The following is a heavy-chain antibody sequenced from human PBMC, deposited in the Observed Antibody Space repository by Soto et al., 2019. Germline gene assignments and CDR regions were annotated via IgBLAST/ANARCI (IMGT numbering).Heavy chain of an antibody. V-gene: IGHV4-59*01. CDR3: AREGLTGTIGLYYYYGMDV. J-gene: IGHJ6*02. CDR2: IYYSGST. CDR1: GGSISSYY. Sequence: QVQLQESGPGLVKPSETLSLTCTVSGGSISSYYWSWIRQPPGKGLEWIGYIYYSGSTNYNPSLKSSVTISVDTSKNQFSLKLSSVTAADTAVYYCAREGLTGTIGLYYYYGMDVWGQGTTVTVSS. D-gene: IGHD1-7*01.